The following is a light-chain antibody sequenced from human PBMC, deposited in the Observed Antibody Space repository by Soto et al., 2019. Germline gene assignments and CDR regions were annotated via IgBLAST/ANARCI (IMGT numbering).Light chain of an antibody. CDR2: AVN. V-gene: IGLV2-14*01. Sequence: QSALTQAASVSGSPGQSITISCTGTSSDIGAYHYVSWCQQRPGKAPKVLIYAVNNRPSGISDRFSGSKSGNTASLTISGLQAEDEAVYYCNSYTNSDTVIFGGGTKLTVL. CDR1: SSDIGAYHY. CDR3: NSYTNSDTVI. J-gene: IGLJ2*01.